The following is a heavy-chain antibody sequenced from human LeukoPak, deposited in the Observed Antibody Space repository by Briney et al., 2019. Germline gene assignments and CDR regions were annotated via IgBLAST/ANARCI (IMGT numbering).Heavy chain of an antibody. V-gene: IGHV5-51*01. CDR1: GYSFTSYW. D-gene: IGHD3-16*01. CDR3: ARLDINAYYFDY. J-gene: IGHJ4*02. CDR2: IYPGDSDT. Sequence: GESLEISCRGAGYSFTSYWIGWVRQMPGKGLEWMGIIYPGDSDTRYSPSFQGQVTISADKSTSTAYLQWSSLKASDTAMYYCARLDINAYYFDYWGQGTLVTVSS.